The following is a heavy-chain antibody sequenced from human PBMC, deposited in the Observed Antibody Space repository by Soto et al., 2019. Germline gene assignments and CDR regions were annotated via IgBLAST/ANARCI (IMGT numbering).Heavy chain of an antibody. V-gene: IGHV4-34*01. Sequence: SETLSLTCAVYGGSFRGYYWSWIRQPPGKGLEWIGEINHSGSTNYNPSLKSRVTISVDTSKNQFSLKLSSVTAADTAVYYCARGDIVVVVAASGFPFDYWGQGTLVTVS. CDR2: INHSGST. J-gene: IGHJ4*02. CDR3: ARGDIVVVVAASGFPFDY. D-gene: IGHD2-15*01. CDR1: GGSFRGYY.